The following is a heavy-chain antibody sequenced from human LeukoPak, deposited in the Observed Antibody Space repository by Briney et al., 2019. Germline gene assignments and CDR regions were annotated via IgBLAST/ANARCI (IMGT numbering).Heavy chain of an antibody. CDR2: ISSSSSYI. Sequence: GGSLRLSCAASGFTFSSYAMSWVRQAPGKGLEWVSSISSSSSYIYYADSVKGRFTISRDNAKNSLYLQMNSLRAEDTAVYYCARTIGNYFDYWGQGTLVTVSP. CDR3: ARTIGNYFDY. D-gene: IGHD3-9*01. CDR1: GFTFSSYA. J-gene: IGHJ4*02. V-gene: IGHV3-21*01.